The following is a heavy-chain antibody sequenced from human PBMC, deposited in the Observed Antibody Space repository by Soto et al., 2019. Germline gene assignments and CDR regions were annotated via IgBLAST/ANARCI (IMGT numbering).Heavy chain of an antibody. V-gene: IGHV1-8*01. J-gene: IGHJ6*02. D-gene: IGHD2-15*01. CDR1: GYTFTSYD. Sequence: ASVKVSCKASGYTFTSYDINGVVQSSVQRLEWMGWMNPNSGNTGYAQKFQGRVTMTRNTSISTAYMELSSLRSEDTAVYYCARALLGCSGGSCYRPYYYYGMDVWGQGTTVTVSS. CDR3: ARALLGCSGGSCYRPYYYYGMDV. CDR2: MNPNSGNT.